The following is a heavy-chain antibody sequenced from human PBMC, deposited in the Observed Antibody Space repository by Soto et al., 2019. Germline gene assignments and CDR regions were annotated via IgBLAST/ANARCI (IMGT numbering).Heavy chain of an antibody. J-gene: IGHJ4*02. V-gene: IGHV4-61*01. CDR1: GVSVNSGIFY. D-gene: IGHD4-17*01. CDR2: GSCIGTT. Sequence: AETLSLTCTVSGVSVNSGIFYWAWIRHPPGKGLEWIGFGSCIGTTNYKPSIKSRVTISVDTSRSQISLKVTSLTAADTAVYYCARGATVTQYDYWGQGTLVTVSS. CDR3: ARGATVTQYDY.